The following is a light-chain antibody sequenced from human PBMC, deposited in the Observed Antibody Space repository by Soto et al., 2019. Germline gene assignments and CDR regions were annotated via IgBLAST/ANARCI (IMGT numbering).Light chain of an antibody. CDR1: QSVSSSY. Sequence: EIVLKQSPGTLSLSPGERATLSCRASQSVSSSYLAWYQQKPGQAPRLLIYGASSRATGIPDRFSGSGSGTDFTLTISRLEPEDFAVYYCQQYGSFFTFGGGTKVDIK. J-gene: IGKJ4*01. CDR2: GAS. CDR3: QQYGSFFT. V-gene: IGKV3-20*01.